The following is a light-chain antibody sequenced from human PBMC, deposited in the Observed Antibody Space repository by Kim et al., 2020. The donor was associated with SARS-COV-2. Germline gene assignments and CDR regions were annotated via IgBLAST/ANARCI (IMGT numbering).Light chain of an antibody. CDR1: NLGDKY. CDR3: QAWDNNAAV. J-gene: IGLJ3*02. V-gene: IGLV3-1*01. Sequence: SYELTQPPSVSVSPGQTVTITCSGSNLGDKYAYQKKAGQSPVLVIYQHTKRPSGISQRFSGSSSGNTATLTISRAQTMDEADYYCQAWDNNAAVFGGGTQLTVL. CDR2: QHT.